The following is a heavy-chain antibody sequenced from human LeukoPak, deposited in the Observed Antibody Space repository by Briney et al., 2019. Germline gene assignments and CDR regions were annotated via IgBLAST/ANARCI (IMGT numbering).Heavy chain of an antibody. CDR2: ISSSSSYI. D-gene: IGHD1-7*01. CDR1: GFTFSSYS. CDR3: ARDWNYIHYYYYMDG. J-gene: IGHJ6*03. V-gene: IGHV3-21*01. Sequence: GGSLRLSCAASGFTFSSYSMNWVRQAPGKGLEWVSSISSSSSYIYYADSVKGRFTISRDNAKNSLYLQMNSLRAEDTAVYYCARDWNYIHYYYYMDGWGKGTTVTVSS.